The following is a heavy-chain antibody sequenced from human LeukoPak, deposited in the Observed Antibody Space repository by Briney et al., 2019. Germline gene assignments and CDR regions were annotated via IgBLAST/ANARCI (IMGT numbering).Heavy chain of an antibody. CDR3: ARDWLWGHDSSVFDY. CDR2: ISSSSSYI. V-gene: IGHV3-21*01. J-gene: IGHJ4*02. Sequence: PGGSLRLSCAASGFTFSSYSMNWVRQAPGKGLEWVSSISSSSSYIYYADSVKGRFTISRDNAKNSLYLQMNSLRAEDTAVNYCARDWLWGHDSSVFDYWGQGTLVTVSS. CDR1: GFTFSSYS. D-gene: IGHD3-22*01.